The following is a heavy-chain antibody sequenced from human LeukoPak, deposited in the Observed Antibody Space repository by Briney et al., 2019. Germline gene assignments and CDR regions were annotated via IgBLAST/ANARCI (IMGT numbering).Heavy chain of an antibody. CDR2: INHSGST. CDR3: ARGAWEPGTFDP. Sequence: SETLSLTCAVYGGSFSGYYWSWIRQPPGKGLEWIGEINHSGSTNYNPSLKSRVTISVDTSKNQFSLKLSSVTAADTAVYYCARGAWEPGTFDPWGQGTLVTVSS. J-gene: IGHJ5*02. CDR1: GGSFSGYY. V-gene: IGHV4-34*01. D-gene: IGHD1-26*01.